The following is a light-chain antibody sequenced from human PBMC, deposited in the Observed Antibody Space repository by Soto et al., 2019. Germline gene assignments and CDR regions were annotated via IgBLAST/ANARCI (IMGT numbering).Light chain of an antibody. CDR2: AAS. J-gene: IGKJ1*01. CDR1: QSISSY. V-gene: IGKV1-39*01. Sequence: DIQMTQSPFSLSASVGDRVTIXXRASQSISSYLNWYHQKPGKAPKLXIYAASNLQSGVPSRFSGSGAGTDFTLTISSLQPDDFGTYYCQQSYSTPPTFGQGTKVDIK. CDR3: QQSYSTPPT.